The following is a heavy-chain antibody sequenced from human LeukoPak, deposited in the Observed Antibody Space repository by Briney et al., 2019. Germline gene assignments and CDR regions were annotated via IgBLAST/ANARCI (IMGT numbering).Heavy chain of an antibody. CDR2: INHSGST. V-gene: IGHV4-34*01. Sequence: SETLSLTCAVYGGSFSGYYWSWIRQPPGKGLEWIGEINHSGSTNYNPSLKSRVTISVDTSKNQFSLKLSSVTAADTAVYYCARPKYYYDSSGILNWFDPWGQGTLVIVSS. D-gene: IGHD3-22*01. CDR3: ARPKYYYDSSGILNWFDP. CDR1: GGSFSGYY. J-gene: IGHJ5*02.